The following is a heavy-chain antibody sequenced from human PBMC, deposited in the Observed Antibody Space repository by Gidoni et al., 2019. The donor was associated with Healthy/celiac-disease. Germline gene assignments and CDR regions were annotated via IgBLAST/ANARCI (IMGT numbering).Heavy chain of an antibody. J-gene: IGHJ6*02. Sequence: QVQLVESGGGVVQPGRSLRLSCAASGFTFSSYGMTWVRQAPGKGLEWVAVIWYDGSNKYYADSVKGRFTISRDNSKNTLYLQMNSLRAEDTAVYYCAREMKTVYSSGWYVGRREDYYYYGMDVWGQGTTVTVSS. CDR2: IWYDGSNK. V-gene: IGHV3-33*01. D-gene: IGHD6-19*01. CDR1: GFTFSSYG. CDR3: AREMKTVYSSGWYVGRREDYYYYGMDV.